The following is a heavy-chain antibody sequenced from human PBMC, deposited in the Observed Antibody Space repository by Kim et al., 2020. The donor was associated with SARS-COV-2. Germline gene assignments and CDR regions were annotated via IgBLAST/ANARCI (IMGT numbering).Heavy chain of an antibody. J-gene: IGHJ6*02. D-gene: IGHD3-10*01. CDR1: GFTFSSYA. CDR2: ISYDGSNK. Sequence: GGSLRLSCAASGFTFSSYAMHWVRQAPGKGLEWVAVISYDGSNKYYADSVKGRFTISRDNSKNTLYLQMNSLRAEDTAVYYCARDPNNKPLWFGEITRNGMDVWGQGTTVTVSS. CDR3: ARDPNNKPLWFGEITRNGMDV. V-gene: IGHV3-30-3*01.